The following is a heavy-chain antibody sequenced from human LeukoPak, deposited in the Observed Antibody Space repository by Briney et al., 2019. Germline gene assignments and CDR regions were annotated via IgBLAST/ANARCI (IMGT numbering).Heavy chain of an antibody. J-gene: IGHJ3*02. Sequence: GGSLRLSCAASGFTFSSYSINWVRQAPGKGLEWVSSIDSSSSYIYYADSVKGRFTISRDNAKNSLFLQMNSLRVEDTAVYYCARPGITGTMGYGAFDIWGQGTRVTVSS. CDR3: ARPGITGTMGYGAFDI. CDR2: IDSSSSYI. V-gene: IGHV3-21*01. D-gene: IGHD1-7*01. CDR1: GFTFSSYS.